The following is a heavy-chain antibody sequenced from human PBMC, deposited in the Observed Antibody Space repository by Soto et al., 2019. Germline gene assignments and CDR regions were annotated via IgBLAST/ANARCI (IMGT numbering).Heavy chain of an antibody. CDR1: GYTFTGYY. J-gene: IGHJ4*02. Sequence: GASVKFSCKASGYTFTGYYMHWVRQAPGQGLEWMGWINPNSGGTNYAQKFQGWVTMTRDTSISTAYMELSRLRSDDTALYYCASSPHRSYRYIADRPSHFEYWGQGTVVTVSP. CDR2: INPNSGGT. V-gene: IGHV1-2*04. D-gene: IGHD3-16*02. CDR3: ASSPHRSYRYIADRPSHFEY.